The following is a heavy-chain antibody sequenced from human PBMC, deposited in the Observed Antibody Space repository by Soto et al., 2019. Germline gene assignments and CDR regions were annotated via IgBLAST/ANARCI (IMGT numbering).Heavy chain of an antibody. V-gene: IGHV3-53*02. D-gene: IGHD1-26*01. CDR3: ARAFGGSYDY. CDR2: IYSSGPT. CDR1: GFTVSSYY. Sequence: EVQLVETGGGLIQPGESLRLSCAASGFTVSSYYMNWGRLVPEKGLEWVSVIYSSGPTFYADSVRGRFTISRDNSKNTLYLQMNSLTVEDTAAYYCARAFGGSYDYWGKGTLVTVSS. J-gene: IGHJ4*02.